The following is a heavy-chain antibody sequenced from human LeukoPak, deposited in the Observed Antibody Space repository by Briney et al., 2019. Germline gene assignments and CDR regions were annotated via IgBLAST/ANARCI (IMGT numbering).Heavy chain of an antibody. CDR1: GFTFSTFA. J-gene: IGHJ4*02. CDR3: ATYRQVLLPFES. V-gene: IGHV3-23*01. CDR2: IFPSGGEI. D-gene: IGHD2-8*02. Sequence: PGGSLRLSCAASGFTFSTFAMIWVRQPPGKGLEWLSSIFPSGGEIHYADSVRGRFTISRDNSKSTLSLQMNSMSAEDTAIYYCATYRQVLLPFESWGQGTLVTVSS.